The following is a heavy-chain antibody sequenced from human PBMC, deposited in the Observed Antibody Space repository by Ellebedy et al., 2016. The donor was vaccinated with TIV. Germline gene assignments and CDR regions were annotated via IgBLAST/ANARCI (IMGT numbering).Heavy chain of an antibody. V-gene: IGHV3-21*01. CDR3: AGARWFGELLGSFDP. D-gene: IGHD3-10*01. Sequence: GESLKISXATSGFSMSGYEMSWVRQAPGKGLEWVSSISYDSTYRYYAGSVRGRFTISRDNAQGSLFLEMNSLRDEDTAVYYCAGARWFGELLGSFDPWGQGTLVTVSS. J-gene: IGHJ5*02. CDR2: ISYDSTYR. CDR1: GFSMSGYE.